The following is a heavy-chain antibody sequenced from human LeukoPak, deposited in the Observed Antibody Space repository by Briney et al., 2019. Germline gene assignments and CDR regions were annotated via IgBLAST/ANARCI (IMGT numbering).Heavy chain of an antibody. CDR1: GYTFTSFY. Sequence: ASVKVSCKASGYTFTSFYMHWVRQAPGQGLEWMGIINPSSGSTSNAQKFQGRVTMTRDTSTSTVYMELSSLRSEDTTVYYCARDGEYYDSRGSYFDSWGQGTLVTVSS. V-gene: IGHV1-46*01. CDR3: ARDGEYYDSRGSYFDS. J-gene: IGHJ4*02. D-gene: IGHD3-22*01. CDR2: INPSSGST.